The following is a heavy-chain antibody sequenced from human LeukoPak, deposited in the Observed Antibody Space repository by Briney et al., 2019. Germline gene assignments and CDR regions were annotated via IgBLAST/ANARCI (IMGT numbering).Heavy chain of an antibody. CDR1: GFTFSSYA. CDR2: ITGSGSGT. Sequence: PGGSLRLSCAASGFTFSSYAMGWVRQTPGKGLEWVSSITGSGSGTYYADFVKGRFTISRDNSKSTLYVQMNSLRVDDTAVYYCVKGETSGWYWGQGTLVTVSS. D-gene: IGHD6-19*01. V-gene: IGHV3-23*01. J-gene: IGHJ4*02. CDR3: VKGETSGWY.